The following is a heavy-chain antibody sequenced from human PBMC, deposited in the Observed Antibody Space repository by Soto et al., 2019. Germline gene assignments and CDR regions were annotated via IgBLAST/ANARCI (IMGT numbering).Heavy chain of an antibody. V-gene: IGHV1-18*01. CDR2: IRANDGNT. CDR1: GYTFTDYG. D-gene: IGHD4-17*01. CDR3: ARGSYGQILFDY. Sequence: ASVKVSCKASGYTFTDYGFSWLRQAPGHGLEWMGWIRANDGNTNYAQKLQGRVTMTTDTSTSTAYMELRSLTSDDTAVYYCARGSYGQILFDYWGRGTLVTVSS. J-gene: IGHJ4*01.